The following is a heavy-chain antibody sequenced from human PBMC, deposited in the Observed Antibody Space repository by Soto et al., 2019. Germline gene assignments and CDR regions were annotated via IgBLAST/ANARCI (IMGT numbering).Heavy chain of an antibody. Sequence: GSGPTLVNPTQTLTLTCTFSGFSLSTSGMCVSWIRQPPGKALEWLALIDWDDDKYYSTSLKTRLTISKDTSKNQVVLTMTNMDPVDTATYYCARSVGGYDFYYYYGMDVWGQGTTVTVSS. CDR1: GFSLSTSGMC. V-gene: IGHV2-70*01. CDR3: ARSVGGYDFYYYYGMDV. D-gene: IGHD5-12*01. J-gene: IGHJ6*02. CDR2: IDWDDDK.